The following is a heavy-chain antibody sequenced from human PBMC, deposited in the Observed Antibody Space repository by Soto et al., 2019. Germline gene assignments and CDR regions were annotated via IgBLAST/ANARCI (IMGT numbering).Heavy chain of an antibody. CDR2: ISGSGGST. CDR1: GFTFSSYA. V-gene: IGHV3-23*01. J-gene: IGHJ6*03. D-gene: IGHD5-18*01. CDR3: AKGDSYGKGGYYYYYMDV. Sequence: EVQLLETGGGLVQPGGSLRLSCAASGFTFSSYAMSWVRQAPGKGLEWVSAISGSGGSTYYADSVKGRFTISRDNSKNTLYLQMNSLRAEDTAVYYCAKGDSYGKGGYYYYYMDVWGKGTTVTVSS.